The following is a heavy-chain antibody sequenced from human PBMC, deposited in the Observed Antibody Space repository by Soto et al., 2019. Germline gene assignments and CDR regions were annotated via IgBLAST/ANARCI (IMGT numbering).Heavy chain of an antibody. CDR2: IWYDGSNK. D-gene: IGHD2-2*01. V-gene: IGHV3-33*01. CDR3: ARDVEDIVVVPAAVPISYYFDY. CDR1: GFTFSSYG. Sequence: PGGSLRLSCAASGFTFSSYGMHWVRQAPGKGLEWVAVIWYDGSNKYYADSVKGRFTISRDNSKNTLYLQMNSLRAEDTAVYYCARDVEDIVVVPAAVPISYYFDYWGQGT. J-gene: IGHJ4*02.